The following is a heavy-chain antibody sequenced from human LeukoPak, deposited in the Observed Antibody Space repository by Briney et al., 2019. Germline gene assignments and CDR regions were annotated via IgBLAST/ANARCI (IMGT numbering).Heavy chain of an antibody. CDR2: INPNSGGT. V-gene: IGHV1-2*02. CDR1: GYTFTGYY. Sequence: ASVKVSCKASGYTFTGYYMHWVRQAPGQGLEWMGWINPNSGGTNYAQKFQGRVTMTRDTSISTAYMELRSLRSDDTAVYYCARVKPTAGRNWFDPWGQGTLVTVSS. D-gene: IGHD6-13*01. J-gene: IGHJ5*02. CDR3: ARVKPTAGRNWFDP.